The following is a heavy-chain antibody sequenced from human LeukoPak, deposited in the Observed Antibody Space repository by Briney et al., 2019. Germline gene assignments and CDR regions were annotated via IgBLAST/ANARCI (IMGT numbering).Heavy chain of an antibody. D-gene: IGHD3-10*01. CDR1: GFTFSSYS. CDR2: ISSGSGSSI. J-gene: IGHJ5*02. V-gene: IGHV3-48*02. Sequence: GGSLRLSCAASGFTFSSYSMNWVRQAPGKGLEWVSYISSGSGSSIYYADSVKGRFSISRDNAKNSLYLQMNSLRDEDTAVYHCARDPGGGWFDPWGQGTLVTVSS. CDR3: ARDPGGGWFDP.